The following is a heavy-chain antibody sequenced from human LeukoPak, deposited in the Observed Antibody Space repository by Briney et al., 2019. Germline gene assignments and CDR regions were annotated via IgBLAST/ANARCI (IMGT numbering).Heavy chain of an antibody. CDR3: ARFADIVVVPAAIFDY. J-gene: IGHJ4*02. CDR1: GGSISSGGYY. CDR2: IYHSGST. V-gene: IGHV4-30-2*01. D-gene: IGHD2-2*01. Sequence: NASQTLSLTCTVSGGSISSGGYYWSWIRQPPGKGLEWIGYIYHSGSTYYNPSLKSRVTISVDRSKNQFSLKLSSVTAADTAVYYCARFADIVVVPAAIFDYWGQGTLVTVSS.